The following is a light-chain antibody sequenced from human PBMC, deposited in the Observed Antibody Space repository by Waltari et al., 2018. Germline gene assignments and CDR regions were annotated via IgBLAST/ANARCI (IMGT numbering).Light chain of an antibody. J-gene: IGLJ1*01. CDR3: QSGDRRITYV. V-gene: IGLV3-25*03. CDR1: VLPKPY. CDR2: KDK. Sequence: SFELTQPPSVSVYPGQTARITCTGDVLPKPYTYWYQQKPGQAPVLVIYKDKERPSGIPERFSGSSSGTTATLTITGVQAEDEADYYCQSGDRRITYVFGTGTKVIAL.